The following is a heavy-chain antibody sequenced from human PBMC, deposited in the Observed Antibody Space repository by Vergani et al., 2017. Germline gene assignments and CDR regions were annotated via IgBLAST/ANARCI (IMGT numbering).Heavy chain of an antibody. D-gene: IGHD2-2*01. CDR1: GYTFTSYG. Sequence: QVQLVQSGAEVKKPGASVKVSCKASGYTFTSYGISWVRQAPGQGLEWMGWISAYNGNTNYAQKLQGRVTMTTDTSTSTAYMELRSLRSDDTAVYYCARVGLYXSSTSCYYYYGMDVWGQGTTVTVSS. CDR3: ARVGLYXSSTSCYYYYGMDV. V-gene: IGHV1-18*01. CDR2: ISAYNGNT. J-gene: IGHJ6*02.